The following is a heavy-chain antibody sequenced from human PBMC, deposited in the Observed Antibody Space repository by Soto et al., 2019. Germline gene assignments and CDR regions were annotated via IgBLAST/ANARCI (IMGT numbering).Heavy chain of an antibody. CDR2: IYYSGST. CDR3: ARSNLNWFDP. CDR1: GGSISSYY. Sequence: SETLSLTCTDSGGSISSYYWSWIRQPPGKGLEWIGYIYYSGSTNYNPSLKSRVTISVDTSKNQFSLKLSSVTAADTAVYYCARSNLNWFDPWGQGTLVTVSS. J-gene: IGHJ5*02. V-gene: IGHV4-59*08. D-gene: IGHD7-27*01.